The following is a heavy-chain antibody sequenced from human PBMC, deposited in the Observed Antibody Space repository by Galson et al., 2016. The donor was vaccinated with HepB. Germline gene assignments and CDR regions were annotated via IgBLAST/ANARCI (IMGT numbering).Heavy chain of an antibody. D-gene: IGHD5-12*01. CDR2: VTGSGSWT. V-gene: IGHV3-23*01. Sequence: SLRLSCAASGFTFSTYAMTWVRQAPGKGLEWVSSVTGSGSWTYYADSVKGRLTISRDNAKNTLYLQMNSLRAEDTAVYYWARDPTGGYCWSFDFWGQGTMVTVSS. J-gene: IGHJ3*01. CDR3: ARDPTGGYCWSFDF. CDR1: GFTFSTYA.